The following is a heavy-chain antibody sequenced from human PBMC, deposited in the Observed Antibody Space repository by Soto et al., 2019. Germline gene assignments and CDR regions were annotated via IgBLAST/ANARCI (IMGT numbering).Heavy chain of an antibody. D-gene: IGHD3-10*01. CDR3: AREMVRGVGSDY. J-gene: IGHJ4*02. CDR2: ISTYNGNT. Sequence: QVQLVQSGAEVKKPGASVKVSCKASGYTFTSYGISWVRQAPGQGLEWMGWISTYNGNTKYAQKLQGRVIMTTDTSASTAYRELRSLRSDDTAVFYCAREMVRGVGSDYWGQGTLVTVSS. V-gene: IGHV1-18*01. CDR1: GYTFTSYG.